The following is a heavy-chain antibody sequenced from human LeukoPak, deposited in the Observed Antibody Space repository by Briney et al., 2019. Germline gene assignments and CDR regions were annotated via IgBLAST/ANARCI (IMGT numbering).Heavy chain of an antibody. CDR1: GYSISSGYY. CDR3: ARDRPYDFWSGLDY. Sequence: SETLSLTCTVSGYSISSGYYWGWIRQPPGKGLEWIGSIYHSGSTYYNPSLKSRVTISVGTSKNQFSLKLSSVTAADTAVYYCARDRPYDFWSGLDYWGQGTLVTVSS. CDR2: IYHSGST. D-gene: IGHD3-3*01. J-gene: IGHJ4*02. V-gene: IGHV4-38-2*02.